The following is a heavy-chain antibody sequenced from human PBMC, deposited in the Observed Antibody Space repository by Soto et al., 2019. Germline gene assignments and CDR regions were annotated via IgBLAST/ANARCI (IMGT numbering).Heavy chain of an antibody. CDR1: GYSFTSYW. CDR2: IDPSDSYT. V-gene: IGHV5-10-1*01. J-gene: IGHJ5*02. D-gene: IGHD3-10*01. CDR3: ARHRRYYYGSGSQGGWFDH. Sequence: GESLKISCKGSGYSFTSYWISWVRQMPGKGLEWMGKIDPSDSYTNYSPSFQGHVTISADKSISTAYLQWSSLKASDTAMYYCARHRRYYYGSGSQGGWFDHWGQGTLVTVSS.